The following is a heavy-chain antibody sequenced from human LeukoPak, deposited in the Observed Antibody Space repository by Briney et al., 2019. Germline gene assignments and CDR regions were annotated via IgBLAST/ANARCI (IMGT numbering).Heavy chain of an antibody. CDR1: GFTFSSYS. Sequence: GGSLRLSCAASGFTFSSYSMNWVRQAPGKGLEWVSSISSSSSYIYYADSVKGRFTISRDNAKHSLYLQMNSLRVEDRAVYYCARGSSNVAARNNWFDPWGQGTLVTVSS. J-gene: IGHJ5*02. CDR3: ARGSSNVAARNNWFDP. V-gene: IGHV3-21*01. CDR2: ISSSSSYI. D-gene: IGHD6-6*01.